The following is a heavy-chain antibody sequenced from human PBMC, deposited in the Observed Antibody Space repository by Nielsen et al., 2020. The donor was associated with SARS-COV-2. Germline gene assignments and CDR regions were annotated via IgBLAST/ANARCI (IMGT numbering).Heavy chain of an antibody. D-gene: IGHD6-13*01. V-gene: IGHV3-33*08. CDR1: GFSVSDSF. CDR2: IWYDGSNK. J-gene: IGHJ4*02. Sequence: GESLKISCASSGFSVSDSFMGWIRLAPGKGLEWVAVIWYDGSNKYYADSVKGRFTISRDNSKNTLYLQMNSLRAEDTAVYYCAREQQLVLGFDYWGQGTLVTVSS. CDR3: AREQQLVLGFDY.